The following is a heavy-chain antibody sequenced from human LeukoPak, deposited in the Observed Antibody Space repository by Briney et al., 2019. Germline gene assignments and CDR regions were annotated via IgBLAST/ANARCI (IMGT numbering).Heavy chain of an antibody. CDR2: INPNSGGT. V-gene: IGHV1-2*02. CDR3: ARGRRIVVVPAATTTKFDY. D-gene: IGHD2-2*01. CDR1: GYTFTGYY. J-gene: IGHJ4*02. Sequence: AASVKVSCKASGYTFTGYYMHWVRQAPGQGLEWMGWINPNSGGTNYAQKFQGRVTMTRDTSISTAYMELSRLRSDDTAAYYCARGRRIVVVPAATTTKFDYWGQGTLVTVSS.